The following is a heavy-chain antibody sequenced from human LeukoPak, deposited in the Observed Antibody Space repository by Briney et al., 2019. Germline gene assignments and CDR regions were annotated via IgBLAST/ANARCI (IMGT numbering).Heavy chain of an antibody. Sequence: PSETLSLTCAVSGAPISSNNWWWSWVRQPPGKGLEWIGEIYHSGSTNYNPSLKSRVTMSVDRSKNQFSLKLSSVTAADTAVYYCARDPDGDTYYDFWSGCWGQGTLVTVSS. D-gene: IGHD3-3*01. V-gene: IGHV4-4*02. CDR3: ARDPDGDTYYDFWSGC. J-gene: IGHJ4*02. CDR1: GAPISSNNW. CDR2: IYHSGST.